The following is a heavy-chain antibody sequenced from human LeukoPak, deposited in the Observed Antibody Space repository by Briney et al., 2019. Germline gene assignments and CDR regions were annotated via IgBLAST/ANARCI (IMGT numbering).Heavy chain of an antibody. CDR2: ISYDGSNK. J-gene: IGHJ4*02. CDR3: AKDLQGRGWFGELYDY. Sequence: GGSLRLSCAASGFTFSSYAMHWVRQAPGKGLEWVAVISYDGSNKYYADSVKGRFTISRDNSKNTLYLQMNSLRAEDTAVYYCAKDLQGRGWFGELYDYWGQGTLVTVSS. D-gene: IGHD3-10*01. CDR1: GFTFSSYA. V-gene: IGHV3-30-3*01.